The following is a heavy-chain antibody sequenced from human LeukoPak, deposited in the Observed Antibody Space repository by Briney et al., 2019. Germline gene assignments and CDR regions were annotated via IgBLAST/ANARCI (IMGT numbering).Heavy chain of an antibody. D-gene: IGHD2-15*01. V-gene: IGHV4-4*02. CDR3: ASCSGGNCHYAFDI. Sequence: SGTLSLTCAVSGDSISSDYWWTWVRQPPGKGLEWIGEIHHSGRTNYKPSLKSRVTLSVDKSKNQISLQLSSVTAADTAVFYCASCSGGNCHYAFDIWGKGTVDTVSS. CDR2: IHHSGRT. CDR1: GDSISSDYW. J-gene: IGHJ3*02.